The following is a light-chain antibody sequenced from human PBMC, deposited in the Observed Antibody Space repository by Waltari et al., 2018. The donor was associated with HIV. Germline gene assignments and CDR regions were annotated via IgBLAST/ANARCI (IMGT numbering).Light chain of an antibody. Sequence: SYELTQPPSVSVSPGQTARITCSGAALPKKYEYWYQQKSGQAPVLVIYEDSKRPSGIPERFSGSSSGTMATLTISGAQVEDEADYYCYSTDSSGNHWVFGTGTKVTVL. CDR3: YSTDSSGNHWV. CDR2: EDS. V-gene: IGLV3-10*01. CDR1: ALPKKY. J-gene: IGLJ1*01.